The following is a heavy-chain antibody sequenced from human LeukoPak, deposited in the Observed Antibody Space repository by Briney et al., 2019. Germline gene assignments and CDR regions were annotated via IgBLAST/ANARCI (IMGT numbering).Heavy chain of an antibody. D-gene: IGHD2-2*02. CDR3: ARAGYCSSTSCYNGQH. Sequence: PSEALSLTCTVSGASVSPGSYYWSWIRQPPGKGLEWIGYIYYSGSTNYDPSLKSRVTISVDTSKNQFSLKLSSVTAADTAVYYCARAGYCSSTSCYNGQHWGQGTLVTVSS. J-gene: IGHJ1*01. V-gene: IGHV4-61*01. CDR1: GASVSPGSYY. CDR2: IYYSGST.